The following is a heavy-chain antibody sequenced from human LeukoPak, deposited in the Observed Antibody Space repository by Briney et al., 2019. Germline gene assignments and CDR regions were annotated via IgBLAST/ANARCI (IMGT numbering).Heavy chain of an antibody. D-gene: IGHD2/OR15-2a*01. CDR1: GFTFSSYW. CDR3: ASSFTTEGYNWFDP. V-gene: IGHV3-74*01. CDR2: IKGDGISI. Sequence: GGSLRLSCAASGFTFSSYWMHWVRQAPGKGLVWGSRIKGDGISINYADSVKGRFTISRDNAKNTLYLQMNSLRVEDTAVYYCASSFTTEGYNWFDPWGQGTLVTVSS. J-gene: IGHJ5*02.